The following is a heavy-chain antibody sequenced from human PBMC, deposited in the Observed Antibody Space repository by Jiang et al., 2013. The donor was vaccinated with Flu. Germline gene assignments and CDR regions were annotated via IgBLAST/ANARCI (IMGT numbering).Heavy chain of an antibody. D-gene: IGHD3-10*01. CDR1: GFTFSIAW. CDR2: IKSKADGGTA. J-gene: IGHJ5*02. V-gene: IGHV3-15*01. CDR3: TTYSSGISYPDP. Sequence: VQLVESGGGLVKPGGSLRLSCAASGFTFSIAWMSWVRQAPGKGLEWVGRIKSKADGGTADYTAPVKGRFTISRDDSKNTLYVQMNSLKTEDTAVYYCTTYSSGISYPDPWGQGTLVIVSS.